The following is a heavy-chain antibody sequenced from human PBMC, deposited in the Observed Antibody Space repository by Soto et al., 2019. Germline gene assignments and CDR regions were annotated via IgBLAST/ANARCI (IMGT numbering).Heavy chain of an antibody. D-gene: IGHD2-21*02. CDR3: ARGVTNWLDL. V-gene: IGHV4-59*01. CDR1: GGPISTYY. Sequence: QVQLQESGPGLVKPSETLSLTCTVSGGPISTYYWSWIRQPSGKGMELIGYVYFSWTTNYNPSLKSRVTMSVDTSKTEFSLTLSSVTAADTAVYYCARGVTNWLDLWGQGTLVTVSS. J-gene: IGHJ5*01. CDR2: VYFSWTT.